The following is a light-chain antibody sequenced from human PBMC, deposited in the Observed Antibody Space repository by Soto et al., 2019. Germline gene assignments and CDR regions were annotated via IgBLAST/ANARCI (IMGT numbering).Light chain of an antibody. V-gene: IGLV2-8*02. CDR3: SSYAGSTL. Sequence: SVLTQPRSASRSRGQSVTFSCTGKSREVGGYNYVSWYQQHPGKAPKLMIYEVSKRPSGVPDRFSGSKSGNTASLTVSGLQAEDEADNYCSSYAGSTLFGTGTKLTV. J-gene: IGLJ1*01. CDR1: SREVGGYNY. CDR2: EVS.